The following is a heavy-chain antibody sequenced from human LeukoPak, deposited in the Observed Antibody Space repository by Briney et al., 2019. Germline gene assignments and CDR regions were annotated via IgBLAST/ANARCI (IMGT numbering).Heavy chain of an antibody. V-gene: IGHV1-69*01. CDR2: IIPIFGTA. Sequence: SVKVSCKASGGTFSSYAISWVRQAPGQGLEWMGGIIPIFGTANYAQKFQGRVTITADESTSTAYMELSSLRSEDTAVYYCARRALYSSGWFDFDYWGQGTLVTVSS. CDR3: ARRALYSSGWFDFDY. CDR1: GGTFSSYA. J-gene: IGHJ4*02. D-gene: IGHD6-19*01.